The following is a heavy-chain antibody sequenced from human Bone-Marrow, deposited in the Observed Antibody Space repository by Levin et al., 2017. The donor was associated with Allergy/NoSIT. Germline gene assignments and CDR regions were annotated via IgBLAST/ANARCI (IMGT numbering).Heavy chain of an antibody. Sequence: SETLSLTCTVSGGSISSSNYYWGWIRQPPGKGPEWIGSLYYSGSNYYNPSLKSRVTISVDTSKKQVSLNLSSVTAADTAVYYCARHVMVSFGGISVPGVFEFWGQGTMVSVSS. CDR1: GGSISSSNYY. D-gene: IGHD3-16*01. CDR2: LYYSGSN. CDR3: ARHVMVSFGGISVPGVFEF. J-gene: IGHJ3*01. V-gene: IGHV4-39*01.